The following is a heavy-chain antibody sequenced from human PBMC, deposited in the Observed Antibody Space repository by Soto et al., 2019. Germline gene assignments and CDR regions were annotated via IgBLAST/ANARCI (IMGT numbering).Heavy chain of an antibody. CDR1: GFTFSSYG. Sequence: GGSLRLSCAASGFTFSSYGMHWVRQAPGKGLEWVAVISYDGSNKYYADSVKGRFTISRDNSKNTLYLQMNSLRAEDTAVYYCEKGGVGWGELRGALDYWGQGTLVTVSS. CDR2: ISYDGSNK. D-gene: IGHD3-16*01. V-gene: IGHV3-30*18. CDR3: EKGGVGWGELRGALDY. J-gene: IGHJ4*02.